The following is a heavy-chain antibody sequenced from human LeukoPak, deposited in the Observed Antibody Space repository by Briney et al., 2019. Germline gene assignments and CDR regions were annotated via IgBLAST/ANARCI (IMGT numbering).Heavy chain of an antibody. CDR1: GFTISSYA. D-gene: IGHD2-15*01. V-gene: IGHV3-23*01. CDR3: AKALGQYCSGGSCYFDY. J-gene: IGHJ4*02. CDR2: ISDNGGST. Sequence: PGGSLRLSCVGSGFTISSYAMSWVRQAPGKGLEWVSTISDNGGSTSYADSVKGRFAISRDTSKNTLHLQMNSLRAEDTALYYCAKALGQYCSGGSCYFDYWGQGTLVTVSS.